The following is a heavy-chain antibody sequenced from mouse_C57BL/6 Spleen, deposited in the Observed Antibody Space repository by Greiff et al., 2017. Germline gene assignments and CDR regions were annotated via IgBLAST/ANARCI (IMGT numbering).Heavy chain of an antibody. D-gene: IGHD2-5*01. CDR1: GYTFTEYT. CDR2: FYPGSGSI. Sequence: VQRVESGAELVKPGASVKLSCKASGYTFTEYTIHWVKQRSGQGLEWIGWFYPGSGSITDNEKFKDKATLTADKSSSTVYMKLSRLTSEDSAVYFCARHGAPYRNYGAWFAYWGQGTLVTVSA. J-gene: IGHJ3*01. CDR3: ARHGAPYRNYGAWFAY. V-gene: IGHV1-62-2*01.